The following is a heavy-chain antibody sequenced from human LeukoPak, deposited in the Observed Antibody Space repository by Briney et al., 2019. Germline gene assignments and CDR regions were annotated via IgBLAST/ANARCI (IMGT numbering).Heavy chain of an antibody. D-gene: IGHD1-7*01. CDR1: GGSISSYY. J-gene: IGHJ4*02. Sequence: SETLSLACTVSGGSISSYYWSWIRQPPGKGLEWIGYIYYSGSTKYNPSLKSRVTISVDASKTQFSLKLNSVTAADTAVYYCARGSRELYYFDYWGQGTLVTVSS. V-gene: IGHV4-59*01. CDR2: IYYSGST. CDR3: ARGSRELYYFDY.